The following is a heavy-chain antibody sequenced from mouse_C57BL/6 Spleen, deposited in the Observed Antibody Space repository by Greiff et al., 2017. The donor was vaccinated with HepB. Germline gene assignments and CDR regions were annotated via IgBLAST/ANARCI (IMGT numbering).Heavy chain of an antibody. V-gene: IGHV1-26*01. D-gene: IGHD2-3*01. CDR3: ARSGGYCSYDFDY. J-gene: IGHJ2*01. CDR1: GYTFTDYY. CDR2: INPNNGGT. Sequence: EVQLQQSGPELVKPGASVKISCKASGYTFTDYYMHWVKQSHGKSLEWIGDINPNNGGTSYNQKFKGKATLTVDKSSSTAYMELRSLTSEDSAVYYGARSGGYCSYDFDYWGQGTTLTVSS.